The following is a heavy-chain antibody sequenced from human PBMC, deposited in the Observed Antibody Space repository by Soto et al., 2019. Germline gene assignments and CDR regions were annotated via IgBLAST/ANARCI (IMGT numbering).Heavy chain of an antibody. Sequence: SVKVSCKASGGTFSSYAISWVRKAPGQGLEWMGGIIPIFGTANYAQKFQGRGTITADESTSTAYMELGSLRSEDTAVYYCASGALQQERKWYFDLWGRGTLVTVSS. CDR3: ASGALQQERKWYFDL. D-gene: IGHD1-1*01. CDR2: IIPIFGTA. J-gene: IGHJ2*01. CDR1: GGTFSSYA. V-gene: IGHV1-69*13.